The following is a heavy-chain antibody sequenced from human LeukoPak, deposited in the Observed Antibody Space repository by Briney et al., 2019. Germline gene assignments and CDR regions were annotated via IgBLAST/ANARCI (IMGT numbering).Heavy chain of an antibody. J-gene: IGHJ6*03. CDR2: IYYSGST. D-gene: IGHD1-1*01. CDR1: GDSIRSYY. CDR3: ARRVDDVFYYYYYMDV. Sequence: SETLSLTCTVSGDSIRSYYWGWIRQPPGKGLEWIGSIYYSGSTYYNPSLKSRVTISVDTSKNQFSLKLSSVTAAGTAVYYCARRVDDVFYYYYYMDVWGKGTTVTVSS. V-gene: IGHV4-39*01.